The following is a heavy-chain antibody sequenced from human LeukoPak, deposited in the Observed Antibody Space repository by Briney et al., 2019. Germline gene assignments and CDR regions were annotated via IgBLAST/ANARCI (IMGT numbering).Heavy chain of an antibody. Sequence: PSETLSLTCGVNGVSFSDYYWSWIRQPPGKGLEWIGEINHSGSTNYNPSLESRVTISVDTSKNHFSLMLTSLTAADTAVYYCARGPPLSPDYDISTGYYNFDYWGQGTLVTVSS. D-gene: IGHD3-9*01. CDR3: ARGPPLSPDYDISTGYYNFDY. CDR1: GVSFSDYY. CDR2: INHSGST. V-gene: IGHV4-34*01. J-gene: IGHJ4*02.